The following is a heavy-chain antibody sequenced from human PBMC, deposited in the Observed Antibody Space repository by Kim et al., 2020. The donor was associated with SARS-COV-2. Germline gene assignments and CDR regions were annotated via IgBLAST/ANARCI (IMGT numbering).Heavy chain of an antibody. Sequence: SETLSLTCSVSGDSITSAGYYWNWIRQNPGKGLEWIANIDYSGDIYYNPSFRSRVTLSADTSKNQFSLKLTSVIAADTAVYYCARGTEILTGSTVDVWG. CDR2: IDYSGDI. CDR3: ARGTEILTGSTVDV. D-gene: IGHD3-9*01. CDR1: GDSITSAGYY. J-gene: IGHJ6*02. V-gene: IGHV4-31*03.